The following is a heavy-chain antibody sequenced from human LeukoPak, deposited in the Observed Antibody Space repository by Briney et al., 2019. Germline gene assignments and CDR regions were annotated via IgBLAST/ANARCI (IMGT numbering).Heavy chain of an antibody. J-gene: IGHJ4*02. CDR1: GFTFSSYG. V-gene: IGHV3-7*01. Sequence: PGGSLRLSCAASGFTFSSYGMSWVRQAPGKGLEWVANIKQDGREKYYVDSVKGGFTISRDNAKNSLYLQMNSLRAEDTAVYYCARVRIRDGYKGMYFDYWGQGTLVTVSS. CDR2: IKQDGREK. CDR3: ARVRIRDGYKGMYFDY. D-gene: IGHD5-24*01.